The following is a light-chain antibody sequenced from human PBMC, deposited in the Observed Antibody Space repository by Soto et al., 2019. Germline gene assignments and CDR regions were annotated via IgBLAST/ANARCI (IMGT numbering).Light chain of an antibody. V-gene: IGKV1-5*03. CDR3: QQYNSYPWT. J-gene: IGKJ1*01. CDR2: KAS. CDR1: QSISSW. Sequence: DLQMTQSPSTLSASVGDRVTITCRASQSISSWLAWYQQKPGKAPKLLIYKASSLESGVPSRFSGSGSGTEFTRTISSLQPDDFATYYCQQYNSYPWTFGQGTKVEIK.